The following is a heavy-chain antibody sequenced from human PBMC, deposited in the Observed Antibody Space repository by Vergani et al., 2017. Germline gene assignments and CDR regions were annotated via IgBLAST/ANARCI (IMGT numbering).Heavy chain of an antibody. CDR3: AREGSFVCGGKGYGMDV. CDR2: IYYSGST. D-gene: IGHD4-23*01. Sequence: QVQLQESGPGLVKPSETLSLTCTVAGGSISSYYWSWIRQPPGKGLEWIGYIYYSGSTNYNPSLKSRVTISVDTSKNQFSLKLSSVTAAETAEYYCAREGSFVCGGKGYGMDVWGQGTTVTVSS. V-gene: IGHV4-59*01. J-gene: IGHJ6*02. CDR1: GGSISSYY.